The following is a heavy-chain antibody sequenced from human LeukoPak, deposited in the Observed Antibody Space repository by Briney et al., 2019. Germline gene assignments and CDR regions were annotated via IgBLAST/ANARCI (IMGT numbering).Heavy chain of an antibody. V-gene: IGHV4-4*07. CDR2: ISGYGST. CDR3: ARQKLVGATVDY. CDR1: GISIGTYH. J-gene: IGHJ4*02. D-gene: IGHD1-26*01. Sequence: SETLSLTCTVSGISIGTYHWSWIRQSAAKGLEWVGRISGYGSTKFNPSLDSRVAMSVDTSKNQFSLNLTSVTAADTAVYYCARQKLVGATVDYWGQGTLVTVSS.